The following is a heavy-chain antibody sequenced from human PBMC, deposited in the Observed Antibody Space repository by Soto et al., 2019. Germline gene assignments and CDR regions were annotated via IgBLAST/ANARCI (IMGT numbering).Heavy chain of an antibody. J-gene: IGHJ5*02. D-gene: IGHD3-10*01. CDR2: ISYDGSKK. CDR3: AKDGSDYSINNWFDP. CDR1: GFTFSSYG. V-gene: IGHV3-30*18. Sequence: PGGSLRLSCAASGFTFSSYGMYWVRQAPGKGLEWVAVISYDGSKKYYADSVKGRFTISRDNSKNTLFLQMNSLRAEDTALYYCAKDGSDYSINNWFDPWGQGTLVTVS.